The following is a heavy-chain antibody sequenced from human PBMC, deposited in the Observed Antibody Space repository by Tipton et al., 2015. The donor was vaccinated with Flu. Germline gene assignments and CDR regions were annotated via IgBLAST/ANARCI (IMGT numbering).Heavy chain of an antibody. CDR1: GYTFSDYD. Sequence: QVQLVQSGGEVRKPGASVKVSCKASGYTFSDYDITWVRQAPGQGLEWMGWISPYNGNANDAQKPPGRVTMTTDTSTNTVYLELRSLRSDDTALYYCARVYGDYLDAFDIWGQGTMVTVSS. V-gene: IGHV1-18*01. D-gene: IGHD4-17*01. CDR3: ARVYGDYLDAFDI. CDR2: ISPYNGNA. J-gene: IGHJ3*02.